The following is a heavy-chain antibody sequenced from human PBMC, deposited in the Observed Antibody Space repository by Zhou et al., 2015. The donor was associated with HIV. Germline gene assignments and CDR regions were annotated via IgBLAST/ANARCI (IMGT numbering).Heavy chain of an antibody. V-gene: IGHV1-69*02. J-gene: IGHJ6*02. CDR2: IIPILGIA. CDR1: GGTFSSYT. Sequence: QVQLVQSGAEVKKPGSSVKVSCKASGGTFSSYTISWVRQAPGQGLEWMGRIIPILGIANYAQKFQGRVTITADKSTSTAYMELSSLRSEDTAVYYCAGRYSYGREASHYYYGSGRRGPNGTDVTVSS. D-gene: IGHD5-18*01. CDR3: AGRYSYGREASHYYYGSGR.